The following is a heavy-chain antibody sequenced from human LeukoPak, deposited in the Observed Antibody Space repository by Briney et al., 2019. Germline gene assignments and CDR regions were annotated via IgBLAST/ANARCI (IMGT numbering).Heavy chain of an antibody. D-gene: IGHD3-22*01. CDR1: GFTFDDYA. V-gene: IGHV3-43D*03. J-gene: IGHJ4*02. CDR3: ARPYYYDSSGYYGYYFDY. CDR2: ISWDGGST. Sequence: GGSLRLSCAASGFTFDDYAMHWVRQAPGKGLEWVSLISWDGGSTYYADSVKGRFTISRDNAKNSLYLQMNSLRAEDTALYYCARPYYYDSSGYYGYYFDYWGQGTLVTVSS.